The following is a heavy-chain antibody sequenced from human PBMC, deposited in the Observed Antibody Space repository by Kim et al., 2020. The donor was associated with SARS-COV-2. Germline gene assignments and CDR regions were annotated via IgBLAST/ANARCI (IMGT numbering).Heavy chain of an antibody. D-gene: IGHD3-9*01. J-gene: IGHJ6*02. CDR2: ISSSSSYT. Sequence: GGSLRLSCAASGFTFSDYYMSWIRQAPGKGLEWVSYISSSSSYTNYADSVKGRFTISRDNAKNSLYLQMNSLRAEDTAVYYCARDLAVLRYFDWLSLDYYYGMDVWGQGTTVTVSS. CDR3: ARDLAVLRYFDWLSLDYYYGMDV. CDR1: GFTFSDYY. V-gene: IGHV3-11*05.